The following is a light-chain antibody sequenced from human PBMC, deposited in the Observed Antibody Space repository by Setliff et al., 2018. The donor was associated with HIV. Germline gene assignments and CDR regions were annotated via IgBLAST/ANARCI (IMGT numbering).Light chain of an antibody. CDR2: EVT. CDR1: SSDIGAYNY. CDR3: NSYTTSGTRV. Sequence: QSVLTQPASVSGSPGQSISISCTGTSSDIGAYNYVSWYQHHPGKAPKVIIYEVTNRPSGVSDRFSGSKSVNTASLTISGLQTEDEADYYCNSYTTSGTRVFGTGTKVTV. J-gene: IGLJ1*01. V-gene: IGLV2-14*01.